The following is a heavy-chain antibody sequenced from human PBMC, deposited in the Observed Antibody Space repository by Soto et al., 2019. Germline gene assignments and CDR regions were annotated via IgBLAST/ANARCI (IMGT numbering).Heavy chain of an antibody. D-gene: IGHD4-17*01. CDR3: AREPTTVTNDYYYGMDV. V-gene: IGHV1-18*04. CDR1: GYTFTSYG. Sequence: VHVSCTASGYTFTSYGISWVRQAPGQGLEWMGWISAYNGNTNYAQKLQGRVTMTTDTSTSTAYMELRSLRSDDTAVYYCAREPTTVTNDYYYGMDVWGQGTTVTVSS. J-gene: IGHJ6*02. CDR2: ISAYNGNT.